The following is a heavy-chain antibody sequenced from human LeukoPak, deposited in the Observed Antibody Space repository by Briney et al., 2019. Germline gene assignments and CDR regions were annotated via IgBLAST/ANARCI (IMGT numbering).Heavy chain of an antibody. J-gene: IGHJ4*02. CDR3: ARVDSSTLSYFDY. CDR1: GGSISSYY. Sequence: PSETLSLTCTVSGGSISSYYWSWIRQPPGKGLEWIGDIYYSGSTNYNPSLKSRVTISVDTSKNQFSLKLSSVTAADTAVYYCARVDSSTLSYFDYGGREPWSPSPQ. D-gene: IGHD6-13*01. CDR2: IYYSGST. V-gene: IGHV4-59*01.